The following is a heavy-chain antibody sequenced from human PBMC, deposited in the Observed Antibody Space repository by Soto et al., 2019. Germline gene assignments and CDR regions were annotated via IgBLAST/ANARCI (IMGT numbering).Heavy chain of an antibody. D-gene: IGHD2-2*01. CDR1: GYTFTSYD. CDR2: MNPNSGNT. Sequence: ASVKVSCKAYGYTFTSYDINWVRQATGQGLEWMGWMNPNSGNTGYAQKFQGRVTMTRNTSISTAYMELSSLRSEDTAVYYCARDARYGYCSSTSCYVFDPWGQGTLVTVSS. CDR3: ARDARYGYCSSTSCYVFDP. V-gene: IGHV1-8*01. J-gene: IGHJ5*02.